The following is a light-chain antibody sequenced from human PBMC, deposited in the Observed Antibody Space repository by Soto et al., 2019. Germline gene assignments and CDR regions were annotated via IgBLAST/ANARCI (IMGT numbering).Light chain of an antibody. Sequence: ELVMTQSPATLSVSPGERATLSCRASQSVSSNLAWYQQKPGQAPRLLISGASTRATGIPARFSGSGSGTEFTLTISSLQSEDFAVYYCQQYNNWQTFGQGTKV. CDR3: QQYNNWQT. CDR2: GAS. J-gene: IGKJ1*01. V-gene: IGKV3-15*01. CDR1: QSVSSN.